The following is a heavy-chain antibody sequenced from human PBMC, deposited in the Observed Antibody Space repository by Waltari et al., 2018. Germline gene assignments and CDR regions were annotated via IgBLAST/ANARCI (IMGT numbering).Heavy chain of an antibody. J-gene: IGHJ3*02. CDR1: GFTRSSYW. Sequence: EVQLVESGGGLVQPGGSLRLSCAASGFTRSSYWMSWVSQAPGKGLEWVANIKQDGSEKYYVDSVKGRFTISRDNAKNSLYLQMNSLRAEDTAVYYCAREMDAFDIWGQGTMVTVSS. CDR2: IKQDGSEK. CDR3: AREMDAFDI. V-gene: IGHV3-7*03.